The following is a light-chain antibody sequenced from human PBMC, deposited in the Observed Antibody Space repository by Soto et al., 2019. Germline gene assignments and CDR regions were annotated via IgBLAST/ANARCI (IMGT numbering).Light chain of an antibody. CDR1: QSVSSSY. CDR2: GAS. CDR3: QQYGSSPLYT. V-gene: IGKV3-20*01. Sequence: EIVLTQSPGTLSLSPGARATLSCRASQSVSSSYLAWYQQKPGQAPRLLIYGASSRATGILDRFSGSGSGEDFALTISRLEPGDFAVYYCQQYGSSPLYTFGQGTQLEIK. J-gene: IGKJ2*01.